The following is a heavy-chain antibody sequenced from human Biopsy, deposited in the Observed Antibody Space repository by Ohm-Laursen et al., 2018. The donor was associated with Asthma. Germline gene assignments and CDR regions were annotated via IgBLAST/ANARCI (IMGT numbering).Heavy chain of an antibody. Sequence: SLRLSCSASGFTFSSYWMHWVRQAPGKGLVRVSRINSDGSSTSYADSVKGRFTISRDNAENTLYLEMNSLRAEDTAVYYCARGPAWQQLDNWGQGTRVAVSS. CDR3: ARGPAWQQLDN. CDR1: GFTFSSYW. D-gene: IGHD6-13*01. J-gene: IGHJ4*02. CDR2: INSDGSST. V-gene: IGHV3-74*01.